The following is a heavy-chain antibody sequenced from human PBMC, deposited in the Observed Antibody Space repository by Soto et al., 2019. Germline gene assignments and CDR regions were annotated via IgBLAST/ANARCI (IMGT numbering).Heavy chain of an antibody. CDR1: GFSFSTYN. CDR3: ARDRCYDGTCYSASDS. D-gene: IGHD2-15*01. Sequence: GGSLRLSCAASGFSFSTYNMDWVRQAPEKGPEWIAYISTTSFTIYYADSVKGRFTISRDNDRNSLYLEMNSLRDEDTAVYYCARDRCYDGTCYSASDSWGQGTLVTVSS. J-gene: IGHJ5*01. V-gene: IGHV3-48*02. CDR2: ISTTSFTI.